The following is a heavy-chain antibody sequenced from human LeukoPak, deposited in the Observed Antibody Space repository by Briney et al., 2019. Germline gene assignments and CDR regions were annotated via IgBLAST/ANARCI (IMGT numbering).Heavy chain of an antibody. Sequence: GGSRRLSWAASGFTVSEHWMTWVRQAPGKGRGWVGNINKDGSERNYGDSVGRFNISRDNVKSLLFLQMNSLRAEDTAVYHCARDRTGHNPGDYWRQGTLVTVSA. J-gene: IGHJ4*02. CDR1: GFTVSEHW. CDR3: ARDRTGHNPGDY. D-gene: IGHD5-24*01. CDR2: INKDGSER. V-gene: IGHV3-7*03.